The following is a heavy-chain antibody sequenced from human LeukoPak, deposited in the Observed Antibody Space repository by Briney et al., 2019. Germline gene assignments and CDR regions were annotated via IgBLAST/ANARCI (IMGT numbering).Heavy chain of an antibody. CDR1: GFTFSSYA. CDR2: ISYDGSNK. Sequence: GGSLRLSCAASGFTFSSYAMHWVRQAPGKGLEWVAVISYDGSNKYYADSVKGRFTISRDNAKNSLYLQMNSLRAEDTAVYYCASRGRGYSGYDRDYWGQGTLVTVSS. V-gene: IGHV3-30*04. D-gene: IGHD5-12*01. CDR3: ASRGRGYSGYDRDY. J-gene: IGHJ4*02.